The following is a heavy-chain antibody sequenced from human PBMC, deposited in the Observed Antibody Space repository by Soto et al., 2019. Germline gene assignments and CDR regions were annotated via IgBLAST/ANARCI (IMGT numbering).Heavy chain of an antibody. V-gene: IGHV1-18*01. CDR3: ARDVSHYDYIWGSPREDY. CDR2: ISAYNGNT. D-gene: IGHD3-16*01. CDR1: GYTFTSYG. Sequence: ASVKVSCKASGYTFTSYGISWVRQAPGQGLEWMGWISAYNGNTNYAQKLQGRVTMTTDTSTSTAYMELRSLRSDDTAVYYCARDVSHYDYIWGSPREDYWGQGTLVTVSS. J-gene: IGHJ4*02.